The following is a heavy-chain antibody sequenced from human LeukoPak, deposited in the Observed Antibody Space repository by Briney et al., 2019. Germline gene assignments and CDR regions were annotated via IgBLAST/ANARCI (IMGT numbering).Heavy chain of an antibody. CDR3: VRDRGTYRPIDY. D-gene: IGHD1-26*01. CDR1: GFTFSSYS. V-gene: IGHV3-48*04. Sequence: GGSLRLSCAASGFTFSSYSMNWVRQAPGRGLEWVSYISSGSSSIYYADSVKGRFTISRDNAQNSLYLQMNSLRAEDTAIYYCVRDRGTYRPIDYWGQGTLVTVSS. CDR2: ISSGSSSI. J-gene: IGHJ4*02.